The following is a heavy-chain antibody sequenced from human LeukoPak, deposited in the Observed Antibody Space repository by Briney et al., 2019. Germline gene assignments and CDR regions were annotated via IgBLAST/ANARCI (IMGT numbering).Heavy chain of an antibody. CDR1: GGTFSSYA. D-gene: IGHD3-22*01. J-gene: IGHJ5*02. Sequence: SVKVSCKASGGTFSSYAISWVRQAPGQGLEWMGGIIPIFGTANYAQKSQGRVTITTDESTSTAYMELSSLRSEDTAVYYCARTYYYDSSGYYNNWFDPWGQGTLVTVSS. V-gene: IGHV1-69*05. CDR3: ARTYYYDSSGYYNNWFDP. CDR2: IIPIFGTA.